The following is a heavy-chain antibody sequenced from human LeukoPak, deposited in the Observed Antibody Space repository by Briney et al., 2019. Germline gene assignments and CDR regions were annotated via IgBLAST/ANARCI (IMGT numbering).Heavy chain of an antibody. Sequence: KPSETLSLTCTVSDGSISSSNYYWNWIRQPPGKGLEWIGSIHHSGATNFKTSLESRVTISVDTSKNQFSLRLRSLTAADTAVYYCARRGQNSGSARGWYFDLWGRGTLVTVSS. CDR3: ARRGQNSGSARGWYFDL. J-gene: IGHJ2*01. CDR1: DGSISSSNYY. V-gene: IGHV4-61*05. CDR2: IHHSGAT. D-gene: IGHD3-10*01.